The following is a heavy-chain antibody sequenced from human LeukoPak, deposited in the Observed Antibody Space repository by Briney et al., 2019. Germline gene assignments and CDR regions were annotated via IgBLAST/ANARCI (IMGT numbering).Heavy chain of an antibody. CDR1: GYTFTGYY. CDR3: AREIILYSSSDY. J-gene: IGHJ4*02. V-gene: IGHV1-2*02. CDR2: INPNSGGT. Sequence: GASVKVSCEASGYTFTGYYMHWVRQAPGQGLEWMGWINPNSGGTNYAQKFQGRVTMTRDTSISTAYMELSRLRSDDTAVYYCAREIILYSSSDYWGQGTLVTVSS. D-gene: IGHD6-6*01.